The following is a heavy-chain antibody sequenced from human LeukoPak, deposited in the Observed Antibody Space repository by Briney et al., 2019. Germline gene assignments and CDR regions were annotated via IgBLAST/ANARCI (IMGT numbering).Heavy chain of an antibody. CDR2: ISSSSSYI. D-gene: IGHD1-14*01. Sequence: PGGSLRLSCAASGFTFSSYSMNWVRQAPGKGLEWVSSISSSSSYIYYADSVKGRFTISRDNAKNSLYLQMNSLRAADTAVYYCARDPGAYIDYWGQGTLVTVSS. V-gene: IGHV3-21*01. CDR3: ARDPGAYIDY. CDR1: GFTFSSYS. J-gene: IGHJ4*02.